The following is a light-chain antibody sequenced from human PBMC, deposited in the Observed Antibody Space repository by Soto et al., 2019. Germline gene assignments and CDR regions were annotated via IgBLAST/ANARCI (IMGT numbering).Light chain of an antibody. V-gene: IGKV3-11*01. J-gene: IGKJ1*01. Sequence: EIVLTQSPATLSSFPGDRVTLSCRARQYINTRLAWYQHRPGQAPSLLIYQTSIRSAGIPARFSASGSGTDFTLTISDVQPEDFALYYCHQRQSWPRTFGQGTKVDI. CDR3: HQRQSWPRT. CDR2: QTS. CDR1: QYINTR.